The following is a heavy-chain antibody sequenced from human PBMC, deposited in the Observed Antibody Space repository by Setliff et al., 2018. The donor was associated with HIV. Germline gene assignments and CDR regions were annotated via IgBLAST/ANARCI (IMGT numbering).Heavy chain of an antibody. Sequence: GGSLRLSCAASGFTVSGYYMAWVRQAPGKGLEWVSTIYSGGSTYHADSVKGRFTLSRDSSKNTLSLQMNSLRPEDTAVYYCARTSTTTGTTLNWFDPWGQGTLVTVSS. D-gene: IGHD1-1*01. CDR1: GFTVSGYY. CDR2: IYSGGST. J-gene: IGHJ5*02. CDR3: ARTSTTTGTTLNWFDP. V-gene: IGHV3-66*02.